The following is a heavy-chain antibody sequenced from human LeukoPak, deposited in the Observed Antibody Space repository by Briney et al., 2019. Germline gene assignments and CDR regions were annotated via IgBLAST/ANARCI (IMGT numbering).Heavy chain of an antibody. J-gene: IGHJ4*02. Sequence: ASVKVSCKASGYTSTGCYMHWVRQAPGQGLEWMGWINPNSGGTHYAQKFQGRVTMTRDTSISTAYMELSSLRSDDTALYYCASGSSLDGSSGWPTHYYWGQGALVTVSS. V-gene: IGHV1-2*02. CDR1: GYTSTGCY. CDR3: ASGSSLDGSSGWPTHYY. D-gene: IGHD6-19*01. CDR2: INPNSGGT.